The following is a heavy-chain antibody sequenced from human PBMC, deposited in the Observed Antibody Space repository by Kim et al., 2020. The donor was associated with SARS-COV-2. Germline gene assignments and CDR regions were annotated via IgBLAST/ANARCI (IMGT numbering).Heavy chain of an antibody. J-gene: IGHJ4*02. D-gene: IGHD6-6*01. CDR3: ARGREYSSSAYYFDY. V-gene: IGHV1-46*01. Sequence: QKFQGRVTLTRDTSTSTVDMELSSLRSEDTAVFYCARGREYSSSAYYFDYWGQGTLVTVSS.